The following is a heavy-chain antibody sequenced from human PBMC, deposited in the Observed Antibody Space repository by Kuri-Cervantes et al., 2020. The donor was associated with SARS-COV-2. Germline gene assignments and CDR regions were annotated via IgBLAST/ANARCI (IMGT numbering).Heavy chain of an antibody. Sequence: GESLKISCAASGFTFSSYEMNWVRQAPGKGLEWVSYISSSSSYTNYADSVKGRFTICRDNAKNSLYLQMNSLRAEDTAVYYCARDLNGGSDYWGQGTLVTVSS. J-gene: IGHJ4*02. V-gene: IGHV3-21*05. CDR2: ISSSSSYT. CDR1: GFTFSSYE. CDR3: ARDLNGGSDY. D-gene: IGHD3-10*01.